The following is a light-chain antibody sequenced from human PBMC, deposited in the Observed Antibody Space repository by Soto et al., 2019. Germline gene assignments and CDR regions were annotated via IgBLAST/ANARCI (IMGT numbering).Light chain of an antibody. CDR3: RHYDSYSEE. V-gene: IGKV1-5*03. J-gene: IGKJ1*01. Sequence: DIQMTHTRSAVSGSGRECSTSTCRASQTISSWLAWYQQKPGKAPKLLIYKASTLKSGVPSRFSVRGSGTQFTLICSILLPDDFATQSCRHYDSYSEEFGQGTKVDIK. CDR2: KAS. CDR1: QTISSW.